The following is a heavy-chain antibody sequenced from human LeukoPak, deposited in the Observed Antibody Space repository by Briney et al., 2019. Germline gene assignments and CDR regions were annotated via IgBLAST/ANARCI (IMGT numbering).Heavy chain of an antibody. CDR1: GFTFSSYA. J-gene: IGHJ6*04. CDR3: AREDTEYYYGMDV. Sequence: PGGSLRLSCAASGFTFSSYAMHWVRQAPGKGLEWVAVISYDGSNKYYADSVKGRFTISRDNSKNTLYLQMNSLRAEDTAVYYCAREDTEYYYGMDVWGKGTTVTVSS. V-gene: IGHV3-30*04. CDR2: ISYDGSNK.